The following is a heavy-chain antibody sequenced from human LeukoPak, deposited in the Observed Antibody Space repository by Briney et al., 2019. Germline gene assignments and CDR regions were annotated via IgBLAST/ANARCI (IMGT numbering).Heavy chain of an antibody. Sequence: PSETLSLTCTVSGGSISSSSYYWGWIRQPPGKGLEWIGSIYYSGSTYYNPSLKSRVTISVDTSKNQFSLKLSSVTAADTAVYYCARHNLVQPTSPFDYWGQGTLVTVSS. CDR2: IYYSGST. CDR1: GGSISSSSYY. V-gene: IGHV4-39*01. D-gene: IGHD6-13*01. J-gene: IGHJ4*02. CDR3: ARHNLVQPTSPFDY.